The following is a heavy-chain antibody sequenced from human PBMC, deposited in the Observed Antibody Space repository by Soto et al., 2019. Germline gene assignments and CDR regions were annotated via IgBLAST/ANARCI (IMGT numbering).Heavy chain of an antibody. D-gene: IGHD3-22*01. CDR2: IKQDGSEK. CDR3: ARARADYYDSSGYPLGY. J-gene: IGHJ4*02. CDR1: FTFSSYW. Sequence: EVQLVESGGGLVQPGGFTFSSYWMSWVRQAPGKGLEWVANIKQDGSEKYYVDSVKGRFTISRDNAKNSLYLQMNSLRAEGTAVYYCARARADYYDSSGYPLGYWCQGTLVTVSS. V-gene: IGHV3-7*04.